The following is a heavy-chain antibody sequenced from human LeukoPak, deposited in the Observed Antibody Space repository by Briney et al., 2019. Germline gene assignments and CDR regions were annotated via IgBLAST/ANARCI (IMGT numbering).Heavy chain of an antibody. D-gene: IGHD5-24*01. CDR3: ARGLRWLQLSSDY. Sequence: GGSLRLSCAASGFTFSRYSMNWVRQAPGKGLEWVSAISSSSSYIYYADSVKGRFTISRDNAKNSLYLQMNSLRAEDTAVYYCARGLRWLQLSSDYCGQGTQVTVSS. V-gene: IGHV3-21*01. CDR2: ISSSSSYI. J-gene: IGHJ4*02. CDR1: GFTFSRYS.